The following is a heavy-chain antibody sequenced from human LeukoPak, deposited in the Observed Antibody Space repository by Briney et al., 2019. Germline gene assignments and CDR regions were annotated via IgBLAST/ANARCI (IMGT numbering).Heavy chain of an antibody. CDR1: GFTFSSYG. Sequence: PGGSLRLSCAASGFTFSSYGMHWVRQAPGKGLEWVAVISYDGSNKYYADSAKGRFTISRDNSKNTLYLQMNSLRAEDTAVYYCAKDYYGSGSYYDYWGQGTLVTVSS. CDR3: AKDYYGSGSYYDY. D-gene: IGHD3-10*01. J-gene: IGHJ4*02. CDR2: ISYDGSNK. V-gene: IGHV3-30*18.